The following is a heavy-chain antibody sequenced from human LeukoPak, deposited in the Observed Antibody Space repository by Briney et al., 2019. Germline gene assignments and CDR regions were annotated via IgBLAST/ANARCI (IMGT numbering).Heavy chain of an antibody. CDR3: ARDRLYYGSPGPFDY. D-gene: IGHD3-10*01. Sequence: SETLSLTCTVSGGSISSYYWGWIRQPPGKGLEWIGSIYYSGSTYYNPSLKSRVTISVDTSKNQFSLKLSSVTAADTAVYYCARDRLYYGSPGPFDYWGQGTLVTVSS. V-gene: IGHV4-39*07. CDR2: IYYSGST. CDR1: GGSISSYY. J-gene: IGHJ4*02.